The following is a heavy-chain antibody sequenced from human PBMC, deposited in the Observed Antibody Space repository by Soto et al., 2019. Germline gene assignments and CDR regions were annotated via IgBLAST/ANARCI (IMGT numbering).Heavy chain of an antibody. V-gene: IGHV3-30-3*01. J-gene: IGHJ6*02. CDR2: IYSDGNNK. CDR3: ARVMNYYGSGSYYAGMDV. Sequence: GGSLRLSCAVSGFTFSSHAMHWVRQAPGKGLEWVALIYSDGNNKYYADSVKGRFTTSRDNSKNTMYLQMNSLRVEDTAVYYCARVMNYYGSGSYYAGMDVSGQGTTVTVSS. D-gene: IGHD3-10*01. CDR1: GFTFSSHA.